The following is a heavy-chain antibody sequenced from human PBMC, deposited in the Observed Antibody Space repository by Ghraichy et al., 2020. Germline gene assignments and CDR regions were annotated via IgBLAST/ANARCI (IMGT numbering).Heavy chain of an antibody. CDR2: ISGSGGST. CDR3: AKDSGYESYNWFDP. V-gene: IGHV3-23*01. CDR1: GFTFSSYA. D-gene: IGHD5-12*01. J-gene: IGHJ5*02. Sequence: LSLTCAASGFTFSSYAMSWVRQAPGKGLEWVSAISGSGGSTYYADSVKGRFTISRDNSKNTLYLQMNSLRAEDTAVYYCAKDSGYESYNWFDPWGQGTLVTVSS.